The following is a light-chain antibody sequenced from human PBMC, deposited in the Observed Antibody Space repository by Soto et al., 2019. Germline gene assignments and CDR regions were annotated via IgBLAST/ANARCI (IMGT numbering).Light chain of an antibody. CDR2: AAS. CDR1: QGIRSA. Sequence: IQMTQSPSSLSASVGDRITITCRASQGIRSALGWYQQKPGTAPKLLIFAASSLQGGVPARFSGNGSGTDFTLTISSLQPEDFGTYYCLQDYNYPLTFGPGTKVISN. J-gene: IGKJ3*01. CDR3: LQDYNYPLT. V-gene: IGKV1-6*01.